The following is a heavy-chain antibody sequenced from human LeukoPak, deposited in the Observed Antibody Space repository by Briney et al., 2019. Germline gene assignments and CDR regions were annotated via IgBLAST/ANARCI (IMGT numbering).Heavy chain of an antibody. CDR2: ISSSSSYI. CDR3: ARDRGDWLPRDIDY. V-gene: IGHV3-21*01. CDR1: GFTFSNYG. Sequence: GGSLRLSCAASGFTFSNYGMHWVRQAPGKGLEWVSSISSSSSYIYYADSVKGRFTISRDNAKNSLYLQMNSLRAEDTAVYYCARDRGDWLPRDIDYWGQGTLVTVSS. J-gene: IGHJ4*02. D-gene: IGHD2-21*02.